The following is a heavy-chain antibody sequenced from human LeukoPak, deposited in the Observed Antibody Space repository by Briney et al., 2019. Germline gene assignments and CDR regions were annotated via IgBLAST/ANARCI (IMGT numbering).Heavy chain of an antibody. V-gene: IGHV1-24*01. CDR3: ARDSVVVPAATVTYHD. CDR2: FDPEDGET. D-gene: IGHD2-2*01. Sequence: GASVKVSCKVSGYTLTELSMHWVRQAPGKGLEWMGGFDPEDGETIYAQKFQGRVTMTRDTSISTAYMELSRLRSDDTAVYYCARDSVVVPAATVTYHDWGQGTLVTVSS. J-gene: IGHJ4*02. CDR1: GYTLTELS.